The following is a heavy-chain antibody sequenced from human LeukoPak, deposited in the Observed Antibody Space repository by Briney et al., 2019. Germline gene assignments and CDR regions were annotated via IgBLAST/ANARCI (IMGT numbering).Heavy chain of an antibody. Sequence: PGGSLRLSCAASGFTFSSYEMNWVRQAPGKGLEWVSYISSSGSTIYYADSVKGRFTISRDNAKNSLYLQMNSLRAEDTAVYYCARAGDSSGYYHGGYYWGQGTLVTVSS. D-gene: IGHD3-22*01. CDR1: GFTFSSYE. CDR3: ARAGDSSGYYHGGYY. V-gene: IGHV3-48*03. J-gene: IGHJ4*02. CDR2: ISSSGSTI.